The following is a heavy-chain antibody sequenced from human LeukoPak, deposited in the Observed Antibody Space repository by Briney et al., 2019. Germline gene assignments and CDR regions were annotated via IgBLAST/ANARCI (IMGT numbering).Heavy chain of an antibody. J-gene: IGHJ4*02. V-gene: IGHV4-31*03. D-gene: IGHD2-2*01. Sequence: SQTLSLTCTVSGGSISSGGYYWSWIRQHPGKGLEWIGYIYYSGSTYYNPSLKSRVTISVDTSKNQFSLKLSSVTAADTAVYYCARVAAPVDCSSTSCYPYYFDYWGQGTLVTVSS. CDR1: GGSISSGGYY. CDR3: ARVAAPVDCSSTSCYPYYFDY. CDR2: IYYSGST.